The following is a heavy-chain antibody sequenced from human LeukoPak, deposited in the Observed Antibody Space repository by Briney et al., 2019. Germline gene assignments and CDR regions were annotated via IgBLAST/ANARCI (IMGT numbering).Heavy chain of an antibody. V-gene: IGHV3-9*03. CDR3: AKDIDDFWSGTAAFDI. CDR1: GFTFSSYW. CDR2: ISWNSGSI. J-gene: IGHJ3*02. D-gene: IGHD3-3*01. Sequence: GGSLRLSCAASGFTFSSYWMHWVRQAPGKGLEWVSGISWNSGSIGYADSVKGRFTISRDNAKNSLYLQMNSLRAEDMALYYCAKDIDDFWSGTAAFDIWGQGTMVTVSS.